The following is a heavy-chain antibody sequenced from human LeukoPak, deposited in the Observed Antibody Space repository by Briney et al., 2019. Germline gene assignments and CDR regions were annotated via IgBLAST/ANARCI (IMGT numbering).Heavy chain of an antibody. CDR2: FYARGNT. D-gene: IGHD6-19*01. CDR1: GGSISNYY. J-gene: IGHJ4*02. CDR3: ARGNPSSGPGY. V-gene: IGHV4-4*07. Sequence: PSETLSLTCNVSGGSISNYYWNWIRQPAGKGLEWIGRFYARGNTNYNPSLKSRVTMSVDTSKNQLSLKLTSVTAADTAVYYCARGNPSSGPGYWGQGTLVTVSS.